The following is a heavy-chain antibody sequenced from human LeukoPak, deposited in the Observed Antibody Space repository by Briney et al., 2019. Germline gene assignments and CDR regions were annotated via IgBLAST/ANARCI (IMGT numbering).Heavy chain of an antibody. CDR2: IYTSGST. V-gene: IGHV4-61*02. Sequence: PSETLPLTCTVSGGSISSGSYYWSWIRQPAGKGLEWIGRIYTSGSTNYNPSLKSRVTISVDTSKNQFSLKLSSVTTADTAVYYCARSSSWPPFDYWGQGTLVTVSS. D-gene: IGHD6-13*01. CDR1: GGSISSGSYY. CDR3: ARSSSWPPFDY. J-gene: IGHJ4*02.